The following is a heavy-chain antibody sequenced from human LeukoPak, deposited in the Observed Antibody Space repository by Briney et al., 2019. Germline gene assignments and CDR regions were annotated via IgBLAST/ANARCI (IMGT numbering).Heavy chain of an antibody. J-gene: IGHJ6*03. Sequence: GESLKISCKGSGYSFTSHWIGWVRQVPGKGLEWMGIIYPGDSDTRYSPAFQGQVTMSVDKSISTAYLQRSSLKASDTAIYYCAIADISPRGTCYYNYVDVWGKGNTVTVSS. CDR2: IYPGDSDT. D-gene: IGHD5-12*01. CDR1: GYSFTSHW. V-gene: IGHV5-51*01. CDR3: AIADISPRGTCYYNYVDV.